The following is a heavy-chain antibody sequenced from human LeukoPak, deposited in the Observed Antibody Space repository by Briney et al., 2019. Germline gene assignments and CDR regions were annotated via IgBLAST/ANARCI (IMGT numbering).Heavy chain of an antibody. CDR1: GYTFTSYY. J-gene: IGHJ4*02. CDR3: TSTYYDSSGYLPYFDY. CDR2: INPSGGST. D-gene: IGHD3-22*01. Sequence: ASVKVSCKASGYTFTSYYMHWVRQAPGQGLEWMGIINPSGGSTSYAQKFQGRVTMTSDTSTSTLYMELSGLRYEGTAVYYFTSTYYDSSGYLPYFDYWGQGTLVTVSS. V-gene: IGHV1-46*01.